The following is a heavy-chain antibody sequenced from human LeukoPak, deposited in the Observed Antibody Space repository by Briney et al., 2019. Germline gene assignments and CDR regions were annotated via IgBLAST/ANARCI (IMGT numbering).Heavy chain of an antibody. CDR3: ARVAIVGATSPDC. CDR2: IYYSGST. CDR1: GGSISSGDYY. J-gene: IGHJ4*02. V-gene: IGHV4-30-4*08. Sequence: SQTLSLTCTVSGGSISSGDYYWSWIRQPPGKGLEWIGYIYYSGSTYYSPSLKSRVTISVDTSKNQFSLKLSSVTAADTAVYYCARVAIVGATSPDCWGQGTLVTVSS. D-gene: IGHD1-26*01.